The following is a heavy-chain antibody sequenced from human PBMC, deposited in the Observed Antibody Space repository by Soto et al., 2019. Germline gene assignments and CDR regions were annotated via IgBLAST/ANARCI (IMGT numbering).Heavy chain of an antibody. V-gene: IGHV3-23*01. Sequence: RGSLRVSCAASGFKFHNYAMTWVRQAPGKALEWVSGISDLGGNMNYRDSVKGRFNISRDNSKSTLYLQMNSLRAEDTAIYYCAKFYSFDHGGFNRPDLIHIHKWGQG. D-gene: IGHD3-22*01. J-gene: IGHJ4*02. CDR1: GFKFHNYA. CDR2: ISDLGGNM. CDR3: AKFYSFDHGGFNRPDLIHIHK.